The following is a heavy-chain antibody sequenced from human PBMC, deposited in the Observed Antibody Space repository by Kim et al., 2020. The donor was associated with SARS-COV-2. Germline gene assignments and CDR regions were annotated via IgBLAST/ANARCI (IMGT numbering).Heavy chain of an antibody. CDR2: ISAYNGNT. Sequence: ASVKVSCKASGYTFTSYGISWVRQAPGQGLEWMGWISAYNGNTNYAQKLQGRVTMTTDTSTSTAYMELRSLRSDDTAVYYCARDRYYYGSGSYYKPSYYYYYMDVWGKGTTVTVSS. CDR1: GYTFTSYG. J-gene: IGHJ6*03. V-gene: IGHV1-18*01. CDR3: ARDRYYYGSGSYYKPSYYYYYMDV. D-gene: IGHD3-10*01.